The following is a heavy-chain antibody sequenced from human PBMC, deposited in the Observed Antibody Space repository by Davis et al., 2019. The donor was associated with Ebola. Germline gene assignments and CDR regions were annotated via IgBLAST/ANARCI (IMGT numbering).Heavy chain of an antibody. J-gene: IGHJ4*02. CDR1: GFTFSSYA. CDR3: AKDRAVGYYGSGSPDY. Sequence: PGGSLRLSCAASGFTFSSYAMHWVRQAPGKGLEWVSAITGSDGTTYYADSVKGRFTISRDNSKNTLYLLMNSLGAEDTAVYYCAKDRAVGYYGSGSPDYWGQGTLVTVSS. CDR2: ITGSDGTT. V-gene: IGHV3-23*01. D-gene: IGHD3-10*01.